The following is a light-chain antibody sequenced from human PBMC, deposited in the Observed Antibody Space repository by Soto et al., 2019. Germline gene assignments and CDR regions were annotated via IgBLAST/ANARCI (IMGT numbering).Light chain of an antibody. CDR2: KAS. CDR1: QTVSSS. Sequence: DIQMTQFPPTLSASIGDRVTITCRARQTVSSSLAWYQQKPGKAPNLLIYKASTLATGVPSRFSGSGSGTEFTLTISRLQPEDFAIYYCQQYGSYSPYTFGQGTRLEIK. V-gene: IGKV1-5*03. CDR3: QQYGSYSPYT. J-gene: IGKJ2*01.